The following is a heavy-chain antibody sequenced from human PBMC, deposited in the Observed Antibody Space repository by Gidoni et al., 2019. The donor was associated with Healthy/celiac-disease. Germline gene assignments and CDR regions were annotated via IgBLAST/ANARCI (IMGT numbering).Heavy chain of an antibody. CDR1: AGSLSRSY. CDR2: IYYSGST. V-gene: IGHV4-59*08. J-gene: IGHJ4*02. CDR3: ASTTPRYSSGWPITSHFDY. D-gene: IGHD6-19*01. Sequence: QVQLQESGPGLVKPSETLSLTCTVPAGSLSRSYWSWIRQPPGKGLEWIGYIYYSGSTNYNPSLKSRVTISVDTSKNQFSLKLSSVTAADTAVYYCASTTPRYSSGWPITSHFDYWGQGTLVTVSS.